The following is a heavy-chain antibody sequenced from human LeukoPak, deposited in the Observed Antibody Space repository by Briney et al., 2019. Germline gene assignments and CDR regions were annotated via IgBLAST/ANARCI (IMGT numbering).Heavy chain of an antibody. CDR1: GFTFSTFA. Sequence: PGGSLRLSCTASGFTFSTFAMGWVRQAPGKGLQWVSGISGSGDTTYYADSVKGRFAIPRDNSENTLYLQMNRLRDEDTAVYHCAKDFLGTVPDVFDIWGQGTMVTVSS. CDR3: AKDFLGTVPDVFDI. J-gene: IGHJ3*02. D-gene: IGHD7-27*01. CDR2: ISGSGDTT. V-gene: IGHV3-23*01.